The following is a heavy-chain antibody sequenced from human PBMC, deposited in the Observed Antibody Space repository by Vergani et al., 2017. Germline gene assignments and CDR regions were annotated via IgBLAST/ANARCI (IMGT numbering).Heavy chain of an antibody. J-gene: IGHJ6*02. D-gene: IGHD1-26*01. V-gene: IGHV5-51*01. CDR2: IYPDDSDT. Sequence: EVQLVQSGAEVKKPGESLKISCKGSGYSFTSYWIDWVRQMPEKGLEWMGIIYPDDSDTRYSPSFQGQVTISADKSISTAYLQWSSLKASDTAIYYCARQFSWSGSSHYGMDVWGQGTTVTVSS. CDR3: ARQFSWSGSSHYGMDV. CDR1: GYSFTSYW.